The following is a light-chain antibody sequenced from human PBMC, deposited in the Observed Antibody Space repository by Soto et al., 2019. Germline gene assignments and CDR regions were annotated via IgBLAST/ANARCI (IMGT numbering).Light chain of an antibody. V-gene: IGKV1-33*01. Sequence: DIQMTQSPPSLSASVGDRVTITCQASQDIGNSLNWFQHKPGKAPNLVIYDAYNLEIGVPSRFSGSGSATDFTFTITSLRPEDIATYYCQKSDHLPLFGPGTKVESK. CDR3: QKSDHLPL. CDR1: QDIGNS. CDR2: DAY. J-gene: IGKJ3*01.